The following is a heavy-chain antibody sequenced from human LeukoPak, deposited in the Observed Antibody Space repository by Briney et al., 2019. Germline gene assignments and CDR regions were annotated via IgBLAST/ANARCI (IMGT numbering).Heavy chain of an antibody. V-gene: IGHV5-10-1*01. CDR1: GYNFTRYW. Sequence: GESLRISCNGSGYNFTRYWISWVRHMTGKGMGWMGRIDPSDSYTNYSPSFQGHVTISADKSISTAYLQWSSLKASDTAMYYCARLGDGGYSYGVGYWGQGTLVTVSS. D-gene: IGHD5-18*01. CDR2: IDPSDSYT. J-gene: IGHJ4*02. CDR3: ARLGDGGYSYGVGY.